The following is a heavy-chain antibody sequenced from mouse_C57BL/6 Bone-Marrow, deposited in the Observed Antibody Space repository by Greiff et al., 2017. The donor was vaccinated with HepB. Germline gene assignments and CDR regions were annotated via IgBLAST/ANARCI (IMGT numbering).Heavy chain of an antibody. Sequence: QVQLQQSGAELVRPGTSVKLSCKASGYTFTSYWMHWVKQRPGQGLEWIGVIDPSDSYTNYNQKFKGKATLTVDTSSSTAYMQLSSLTSEDSAVYYCARWDYYGSSAAWFAYWGQGTLVTVSA. CDR1: GYTFTSYW. V-gene: IGHV1-59*01. CDR2: IDPSDSYT. D-gene: IGHD1-1*01. CDR3: ARWDYYGSSAAWFAY. J-gene: IGHJ3*01.